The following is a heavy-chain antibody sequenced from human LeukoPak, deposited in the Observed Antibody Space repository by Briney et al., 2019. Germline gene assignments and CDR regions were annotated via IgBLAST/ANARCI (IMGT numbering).Heavy chain of an antibody. CDR3: ARDSDSGWSDAFDI. CDR1: GYTFTSYG. D-gene: IGHD6-19*01. V-gene: IGHV1-18*01. Sequence: ASVKVSCKASGYTFTSYGISWVREAPGQGLEWMGWISAYNGNTNYAQKLQGRVTMTTDTSTSTAYMELRSLRSDDTAVYYCARDSDSGWSDAFDIWGQGTMVTVSS. CDR2: ISAYNGNT. J-gene: IGHJ3*02.